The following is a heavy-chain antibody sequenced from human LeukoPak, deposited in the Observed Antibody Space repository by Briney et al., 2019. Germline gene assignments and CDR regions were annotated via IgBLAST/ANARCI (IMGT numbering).Heavy chain of an antibody. CDR3: ALHSGVRGRDY. Sequence: EASVKVSCKASGGTFSSYDINWVRQATGQGLEWMGWMNPNSGNTGYAQKFQGRVTMTKNTSISTAYMELSSLRSEDTAVYYCALHSGVRGRDYWGQGTLVTVSS. J-gene: IGHJ4*02. CDR2: MNPNSGNT. CDR1: GGTFSSYD. V-gene: IGHV1-8*02. D-gene: IGHD3-10*01.